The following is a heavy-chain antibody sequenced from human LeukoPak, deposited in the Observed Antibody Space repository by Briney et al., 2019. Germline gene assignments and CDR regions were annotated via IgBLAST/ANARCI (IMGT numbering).Heavy chain of an antibody. D-gene: IGHD1-26*01. V-gene: IGHV4-30-2*01. J-gene: IGHJ6*02. Sequence: SETLSLTCTVSGGSISSGGYYWSWIRQPPGKGLEWIGYIYHSGSTYYNPSLKSRVTISVDRSKNQFSLKLSSVTAADTAVYYCARDGSIRGYYYGMDVWGQGTTVTVSS. CDR3: ARDGSIRGYYYGMDV. CDR2: IYHSGST. CDR1: GGSISSGGYY.